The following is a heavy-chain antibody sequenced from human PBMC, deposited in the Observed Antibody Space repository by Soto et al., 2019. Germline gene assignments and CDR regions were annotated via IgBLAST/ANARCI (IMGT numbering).Heavy chain of an antibody. CDR2: ISFDGRNT. V-gene: IGHV3-30*03. CDR1: GFTFNSYG. CDR3: ARRSSGWYFDY. Sequence: PGGSLRLSCAASGFTFNSYGMHWVRQAPGKGLEWVVVISFDGRNTYYADSVKGRFTISRDNSKNTLYLQMTSLRAEDTAVYYCARRSSGWYFDYWGQGTLVTVSS. J-gene: IGHJ4*02. D-gene: IGHD6-19*01.